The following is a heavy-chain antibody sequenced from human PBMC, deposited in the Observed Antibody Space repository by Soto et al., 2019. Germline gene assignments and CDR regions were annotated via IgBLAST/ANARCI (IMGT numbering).Heavy chain of an antibody. Sequence: EVQLVESGGGLIQPGWSLKLSCAASGFTVGTNYMSWVRQAPGKGLEWVSLIYSTGTTKYADSVKGRFTVSRDNAKNTLYLQMNSLRAEDTAVYYCATEVRGSGSHYNSFGYWGQGTLVTVSS. CDR3: ATEVRGSGSHYNSFGY. D-gene: IGHD3-10*01. J-gene: IGHJ4*02. CDR2: IYSTGTT. V-gene: IGHV3-53*01. CDR1: GFTVGTNY.